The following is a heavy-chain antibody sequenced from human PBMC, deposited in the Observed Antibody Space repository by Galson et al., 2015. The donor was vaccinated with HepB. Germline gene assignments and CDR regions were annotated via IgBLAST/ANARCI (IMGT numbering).Heavy chain of an antibody. V-gene: IGHV3-11*05. CDR3: ARDNVIAAAGTSLLYYYGMDV. CDR1: GLTFSDYY. CDR2: ISSRSRYT. Sequence: SLRLSCAASGLTFSDYYMSWLRQAPGKGLEWVSYISSRSRYTNYADSVKGRFTISRDNAKNSLYLQMNSLRAEDTAVYYCARDNVIAAAGTSLLYYYGMDVWGQGTTVTVSS. J-gene: IGHJ6*02. D-gene: IGHD6-13*01.